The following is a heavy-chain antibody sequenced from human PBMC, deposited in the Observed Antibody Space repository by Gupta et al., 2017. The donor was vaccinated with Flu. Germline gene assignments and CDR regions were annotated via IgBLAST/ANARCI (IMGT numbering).Heavy chain of an antibody. Sequence: VQLQESGPGLVTPSETLSLTCPVSGDSIRSYYWSWIRQTPGKGLEWIGYSYYSGSTDYNPDFKSRVTISVDMSKNKSSLKMNSVTAADTAMYYCGRHRYIGVRTHFDYWGRGTLITVSS. D-gene: IGHD2-2*02. CDR1: GDSIRSYY. CDR3: GRHRYIGVRTHFDY. V-gene: IGHV4-59*08. CDR2: SYYSGST. J-gene: IGHJ4*02.